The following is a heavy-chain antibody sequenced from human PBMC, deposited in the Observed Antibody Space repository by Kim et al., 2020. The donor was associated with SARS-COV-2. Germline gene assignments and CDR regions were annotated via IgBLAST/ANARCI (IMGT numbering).Heavy chain of an antibody. CDR2: INTNTGNP. CDR3: ARDPAYYYDSSVYPYWYFDL. D-gene: IGHD3-22*01. CDR1: GYTFTSYA. V-gene: IGHV7-4-1*02. J-gene: IGHJ2*01. Sequence: ASVKVSCMASGYTFTSYAMNWVRQAPGQGLEWMGWINTNTGNPTYAQGFTGRFVFSLDTSVSTAYLQISSLKAEDTAVYYCARDPAYYYDSSVYPYWYFDLWGRGTLVTVSS.